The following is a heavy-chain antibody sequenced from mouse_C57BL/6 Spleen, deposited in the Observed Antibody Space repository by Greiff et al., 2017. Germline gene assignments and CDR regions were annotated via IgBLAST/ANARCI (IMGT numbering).Heavy chain of an antibody. V-gene: IGHV1-76*01. CDR3: ASCGSSYPYYFDC. D-gene: IGHD1-1*01. CDR2: IYPGSGNT. Sequence: QVQLQQSGAELVRPGASVKLSCKASGYTFTDYYINWVKQRPGQGLEWIARIYPGSGNTYYNEKFKGKATLTAEKSSSTAYMQLSSLTSEDSAVYFCASCGSSYPYYFDCWGQGTTLTVSS. CDR1: GYTFTDYY. J-gene: IGHJ2*01.